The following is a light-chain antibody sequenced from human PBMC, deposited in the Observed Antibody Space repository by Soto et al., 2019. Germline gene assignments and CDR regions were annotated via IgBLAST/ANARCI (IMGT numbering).Light chain of an antibody. CDR2: VGTGGIVG. V-gene: IGLV9-49*01. Sequence: QPVLTQPPSASASLGASVTLTCTLSSGYSNYKVDWYQQRPGKGPRFVMRVGTGGIVGSKGDGIPDRFSVLGSGLKRYRTIKNNPEEDESGHHWGAGQGSGSNCVVVLRGRTKLTVL. CDR1: SGYSNYK. J-gene: IGLJ2*01. CDR3: GAGQGSGSNCVVV.